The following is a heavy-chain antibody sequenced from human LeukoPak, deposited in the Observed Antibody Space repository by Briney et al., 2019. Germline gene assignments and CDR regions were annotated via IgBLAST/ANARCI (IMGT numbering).Heavy chain of an antibody. CDR2: IYYGGST. CDR1: NGSINTYY. J-gene: IGHJ4*02. Sequence: SETLSLTCTVSNGSINTYYWSWIRQPPGKGLEWIGYIYYGGSTNYNPSLKSRVTISVDTSKNQFSLKLSSVTAADTAVYYCARAPPRVTAAGYDYWGQGTLVTVSS. V-gene: IGHV4-59*01. D-gene: IGHD6-13*01. CDR3: ARAPPRVTAAGYDY.